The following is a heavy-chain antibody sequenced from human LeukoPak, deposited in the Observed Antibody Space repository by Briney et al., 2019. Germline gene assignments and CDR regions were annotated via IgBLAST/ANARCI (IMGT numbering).Heavy chain of an antibody. V-gene: IGHV3-23*01. CDR1: GFTFSTYA. D-gene: IGHD3-10*02. CDR3: ARGVNYFVLEY. CDR2: IRVSGAGT. J-gene: IGHJ4*02. Sequence: GGSLRLSCAASGFTFSTYAMSWVRQAPGKGLEWVSAIRVSGAGTYYADSVKGRFTISRDNSKNTLYLQMNSLSAEDTAVYYCARGVNYFVLEYWGQGTLVTVSS.